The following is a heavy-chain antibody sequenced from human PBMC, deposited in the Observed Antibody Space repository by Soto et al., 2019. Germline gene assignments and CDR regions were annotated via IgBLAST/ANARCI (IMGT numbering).Heavy chain of an antibody. CDR3: ARVESYDFWSGYPYYYYYYMGV. CDR2: ISAYNGNT. CDR1: GYTFTSYG. V-gene: IGHV1-18*01. J-gene: IGHJ6*03. Sequence: QVQLVQSGAEVKKPGASVKVSCKASGYTFTSYGISWVRQAPGQGLEWMGWISAYNGNTNYAQKLQGRVTMTTDTSTSTAYMELRSLRSDDTAVYYCARVESYDFWSGYPYYYYYYMGVWGKGTTVTVSS. D-gene: IGHD3-3*01.